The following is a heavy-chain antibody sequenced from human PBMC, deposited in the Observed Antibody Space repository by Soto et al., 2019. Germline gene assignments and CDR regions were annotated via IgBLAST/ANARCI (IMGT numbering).Heavy chain of an antibody. V-gene: IGHV1-69*06. Sequence: QVQLVQSGAEGKKPGSSVKVSCKASGGIFSSHVISWVRQAPGQGLEWMGGIIPMFGTPNYAEKFQGRVTMTADKSTSTAYMEVNNLRSEDTAVYYCARFPSGSGHNSYYYHGTDVWGQGTTVTVSS. CDR3: ARFPSGSGHNSYYYHGTDV. CDR1: GGIFSSHV. J-gene: IGHJ6*02. D-gene: IGHD1-20*01. CDR2: IIPMFGTP.